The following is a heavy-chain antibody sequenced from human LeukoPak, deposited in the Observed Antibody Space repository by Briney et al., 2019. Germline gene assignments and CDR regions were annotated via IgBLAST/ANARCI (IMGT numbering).Heavy chain of an antibody. V-gene: IGHV1-69*13. D-gene: IGHD2-2*01. Sequence: SVKVSCKASGGTFSSYAISWVRQAPGQGLEWMGGIIPIFGTANYAQKFQGRVTITADESTSTAYMELSSLRSEETAVYYCARVPDNWFDPWGQGTLVTVSS. J-gene: IGHJ5*02. CDR2: IIPIFGTA. CDR3: ARVPDNWFDP. CDR1: GGTFSSYA.